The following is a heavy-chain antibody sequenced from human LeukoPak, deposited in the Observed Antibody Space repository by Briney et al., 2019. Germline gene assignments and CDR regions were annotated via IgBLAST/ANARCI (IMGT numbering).Heavy chain of an antibody. CDR2: INYSGSGT. V-gene: IGHV3-23*01. D-gene: IGHD6-19*01. J-gene: IGHJ5*02. Sequence: PGGSLRLSCAASGITFSTYAMTWVRQAPGKGLEWVSSINYSGSGTFYADSVKGRFTISRDNSKDTLYLQMNSLRVEDMAVYYCAKEEYDSGWYKWFGPWGQGTLVTVSS. CDR3: AKEEYDSGWYKWFGP. CDR1: GITFSTYA.